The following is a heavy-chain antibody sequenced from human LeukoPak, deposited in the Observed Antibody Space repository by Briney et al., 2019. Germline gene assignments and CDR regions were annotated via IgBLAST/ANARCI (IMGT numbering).Heavy chain of an antibody. CDR1: GFNFSSYW. J-gene: IGHJ4*02. CDR2: IKQDGSEK. Sequence: GGSLRLSCAASGFNFSSYWMSWVRQAPGKGLEWVANIKQDGSEKYYVDSVKGRFTISRDNAKNSLYLQMNSLRAEDTAVYYCARSQGDYWGQGTLVTVSS. V-gene: IGHV3-7*01. CDR3: ARSQGDY.